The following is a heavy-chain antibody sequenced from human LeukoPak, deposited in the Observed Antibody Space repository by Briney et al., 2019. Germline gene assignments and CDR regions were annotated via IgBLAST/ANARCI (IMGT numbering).Heavy chain of an antibody. D-gene: IGHD5-18*01. J-gene: IGHJ6*03. V-gene: IGHV4-30-2*03. CDR2: IYYSGST. CDR3: ARHGYSHYMDV. CDR1: GGSISSGGYY. Sequence: SQTLSLTCTVSGGSISSGGYYWSWIRQHPGKGLEWIGSIYYSGSTYYNPSLKSRVTISVDTSKNQFSLKLSSVTAADTAVYYCARHGYSHYMDVWGKGTTVTVSS.